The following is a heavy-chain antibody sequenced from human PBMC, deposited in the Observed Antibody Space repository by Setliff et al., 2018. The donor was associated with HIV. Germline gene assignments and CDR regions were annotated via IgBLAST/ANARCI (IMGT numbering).Heavy chain of an antibody. CDR1: GFTFSDYW. Sequence: GGSLRLSCAASGFTFSDYWMHWVRQAPGKGLVWVSRITADGSSTRYADSVNGRFTISRDNAKNTMYLEMDSLRAEDTAVYYCARDTEMITTTDAFDIWGPGTMVTVSS. J-gene: IGHJ3*02. CDR3: ARDTEMITTTDAFDI. D-gene: IGHD3-22*01. V-gene: IGHV3-74*01. CDR2: ITADGSST.